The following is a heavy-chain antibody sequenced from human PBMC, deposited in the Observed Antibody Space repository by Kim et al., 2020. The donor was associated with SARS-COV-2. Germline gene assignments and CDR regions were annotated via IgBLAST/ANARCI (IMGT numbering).Heavy chain of an antibody. CDR2: ISSSGSTI. CDR1: GFTFSDYY. J-gene: IGHJ6*02. Sequence: GGSLRLSCAASGFTFSDYYMSWIRQAPGKGLEWVSYISSSGSTIYYADSVKGRFTISRDNAKNSLYLQMNSLRAEDTAVYYCARDRIQLWLNLYYGMDVCCHGTTVPVSS. CDR3: ARDRIQLWLNLYYGMDV. V-gene: IGHV3-11*01. D-gene: IGHD5-18*01.